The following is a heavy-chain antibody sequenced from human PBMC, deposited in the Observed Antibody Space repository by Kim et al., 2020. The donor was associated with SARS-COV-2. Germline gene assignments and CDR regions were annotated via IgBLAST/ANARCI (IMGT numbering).Heavy chain of an antibody. V-gene: IGHV3-23*01. CDR1: GFTFSSYA. CDR2: ISGSGGST. Sequence: GGSLRLSCAASGFTFSSYAMSWVRQAPGKGLEWVSAISGSGGSTYYTDSVKGRFTISRDNSKNTLYLQMNSLRAEDTAVYYCAKDRNIVVVPAAIPFDYYYYGMDVWGQGTMVTVSS. CDR3: AKDRNIVVVPAAIPFDYYYYGMDV. D-gene: IGHD2-2*01. J-gene: IGHJ6*02.